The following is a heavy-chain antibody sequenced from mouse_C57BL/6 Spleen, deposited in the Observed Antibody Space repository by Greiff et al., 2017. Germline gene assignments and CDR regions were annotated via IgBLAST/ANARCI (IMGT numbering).Heavy chain of an antibody. CDR2: IDPSDSYT. D-gene: IGHD3-2*02. J-gene: IGHJ4*01. CDR1: GYTFTSYW. V-gene: IGHV1-69*01. CDR3: ASTSQGHAMDY. Sequence: QVQLKQPGAELVMPGASVKLSCKASGYTFTSYWMHWVKQRPGQGLEWIGEIDPSDSYTNYNQKFKGKSTLTVDKSASTAYMQLSSLTSEDSAVYYCASTSQGHAMDYWGQGTSVTVSS.